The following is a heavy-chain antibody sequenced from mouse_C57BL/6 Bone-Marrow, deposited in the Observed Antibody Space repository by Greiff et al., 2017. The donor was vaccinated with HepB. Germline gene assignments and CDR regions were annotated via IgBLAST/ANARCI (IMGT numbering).Heavy chain of an antibody. V-gene: IGHV1-64*01. Sequence: QVQLQQPGAELVKPGASVKLSCKASGYTFTSYWMHWVKQRPGQGLEWIGMIHPNSGSTNYNEKFKSKATLTVDKSSSTAYMQLSSLTSEDSAVYYCARGRSTPGAMDYWGQGTSVTVSS. CDR3: ARGRSTPGAMDY. CDR1: GYTFTSYW. J-gene: IGHJ4*01. D-gene: IGHD2-1*01. CDR2: IHPNSGST.